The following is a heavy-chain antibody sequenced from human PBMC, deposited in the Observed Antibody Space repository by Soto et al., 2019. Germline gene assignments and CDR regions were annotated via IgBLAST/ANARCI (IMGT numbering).Heavy chain of an antibody. Sequence: QVQLVQSGAEVKKPGSSVKVSCKASGGTFSSYAISCVRQAPGQGLEWMGGIIPIFGTANYAQKFQGRVRITADSTTSTVDMELSSLRAEDTVVYYCASSILYFSSTSCYDEGPYWFGHWCQGNLVTVSS. D-gene: IGHD2-2*01. V-gene: IGHV1-69*01. CDR3: ASSILYFSSTSCYDEGPYWFGH. J-gene: IGHJ5*02. CDR1: GGTFSSYA. CDR2: IIPIFGTA.